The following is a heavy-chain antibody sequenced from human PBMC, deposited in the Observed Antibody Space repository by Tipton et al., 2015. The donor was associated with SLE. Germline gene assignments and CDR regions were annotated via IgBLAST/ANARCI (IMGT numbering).Heavy chain of an antibody. CDR1: GYSISSGYY. CDR2: IYHSGST. CDR3: ARGRGDIVVVPAAIPNWFEP. V-gene: IGHV4-38-2*01. D-gene: IGHD2-2*02. J-gene: IGHJ5*02. Sequence: TLSLTCAVSGYSISSGYYWGWIRQPPGKGLEWIGRIYHSGSTYYNPSLKSRVTISVDTSKNQFSLKLSSVTAADTAVDYCARGRGDIVVVPAAIPNWFEPWGQGTLVTGS.